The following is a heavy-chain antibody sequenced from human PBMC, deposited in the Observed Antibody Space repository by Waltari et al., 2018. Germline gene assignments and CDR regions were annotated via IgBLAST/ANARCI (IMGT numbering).Heavy chain of an antibody. CDR1: GFTFSSYA. Sequence: QVQLVESGGGVVQPGRSLRLSCAASGFTFSSYALHWVRQAPGKGLEWVAVISYDGSNKYYADSVKGRFTISRDNSKNTLYLQMNSLRAEDTAVYYCARLRYCGYSYGCGDYWGQGTLVTVSS. V-gene: IGHV3-30-3*01. D-gene: IGHD5-18*01. CDR2: ISYDGSNK. J-gene: IGHJ4*02. CDR3: ARLRYCGYSYGCGDY.